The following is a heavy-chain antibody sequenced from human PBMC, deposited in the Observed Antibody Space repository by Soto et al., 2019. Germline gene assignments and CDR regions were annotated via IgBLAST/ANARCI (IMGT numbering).Heavy chain of an antibody. CDR3: AHKSLVPFGMDV. Sequence: QITLKESGPTLGKPTQTLTLTCTFSGFSLTTSGVGVGWIRQPPGKALEWLALIYWDDDKRYSPSLKNRLTITKDTSRNQVVLTLIDLDPVDTATYYCAHKSLVPFGMDVWGQGTTVTVAS. CDR2: IYWDDDK. CDR1: GFSLTTSGVG. J-gene: IGHJ6*02. V-gene: IGHV2-5*02. D-gene: IGHD3-10*01.